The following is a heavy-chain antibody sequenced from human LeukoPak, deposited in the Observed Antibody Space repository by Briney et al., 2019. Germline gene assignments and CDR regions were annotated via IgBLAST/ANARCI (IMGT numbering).Heavy chain of an antibody. CDR1: GGSISIYY. CDR2: VFYSGST. Sequence: SETLSLTCTVSGGSISIYYWSWIRQPPGKGLEWIGYVFYSGSTNYNPSLKSRVTISVDTSKNQFSLKLSSVTAADTAVYYCARDVGSSGYNAFDIWGQGTMVTVSS. CDR3: ARDVGSSGYNAFDI. D-gene: IGHD3-22*01. V-gene: IGHV4-59*01. J-gene: IGHJ3*02.